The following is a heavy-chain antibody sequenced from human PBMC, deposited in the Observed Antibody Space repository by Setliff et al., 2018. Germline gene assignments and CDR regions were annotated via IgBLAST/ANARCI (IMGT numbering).Heavy chain of an antibody. V-gene: IGHV1-18*01. Sequence: GASVKVSCKASGYTFTTYAIGWMRQAPGQGPEWMGWISPYSGETNNAQKFQDRLSVTADTSSKTIYMELRSLTSDDTAVYFCTTSRAPRVVLAADFDLWGQGTLVTVSS. CDR3: TTSRAPRVVLAADFDL. CDR1: GYTFTTYA. D-gene: IGHD2-21*01. J-gene: IGHJ4*02. CDR2: ISPYSGET.